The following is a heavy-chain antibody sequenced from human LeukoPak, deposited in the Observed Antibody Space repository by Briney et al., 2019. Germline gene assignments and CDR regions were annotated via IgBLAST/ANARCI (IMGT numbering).Heavy chain of an antibody. CDR2: IYSGGST. J-gene: IGHJ4*02. CDR3: AREAPGWSSGVYYFDY. Sequence: PGGSLRLSCAASGFTVSSNYMSWVRQAPGKWLEWVSVIYSGGSTYYADSVKGRFTISRDNSKNTLYLQMNSLRAEDTAVYYCAREAPGWSSGVYYFDYWGQGTLVTVSS. D-gene: IGHD6-19*01. CDR1: GFTVSSNY. V-gene: IGHV3-53*05.